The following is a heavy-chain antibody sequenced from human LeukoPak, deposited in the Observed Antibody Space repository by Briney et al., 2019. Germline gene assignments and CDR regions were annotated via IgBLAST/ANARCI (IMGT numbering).Heavy chain of an antibody. J-gene: IGHJ5*02. Sequence: GASVRVSCKASGYTFTSYYMHWVRQAPGQGLEWMGIINPSGGSTSYAQKFQGRVTITRDMSTSTVYMELSSLRSEDTAVYYCARETARTGTFDPWGQGTLVTVSS. CDR1: GYTFTSYY. CDR2: INPSGGST. D-gene: IGHD1-7*01. V-gene: IGHV1-46*01. CDR3: ARETARTGTFDP.